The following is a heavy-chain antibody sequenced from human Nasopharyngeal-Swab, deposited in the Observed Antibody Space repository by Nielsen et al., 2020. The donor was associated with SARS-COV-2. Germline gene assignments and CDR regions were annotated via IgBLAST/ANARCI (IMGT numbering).Heavy chain of an antibody. CDR2: IRSKANSYAT. J-gene: IGHJ4*02. D-gene: IGHD4-23*01. V-gene: IGHV3-73*01. Sequence: GESLKISCAASGFTFSGSAMHWVRQASGKGLEWVGRIRSKANSYATAYAASVKGRFTISRDDSKNTAYLQMNSLKTEDTAVYYCTRHGDYGGNSGVDYWGQGTPVTVSS. CDR3: TRHGDYGGNSGVDY. CDR1: GFTFSGSA.